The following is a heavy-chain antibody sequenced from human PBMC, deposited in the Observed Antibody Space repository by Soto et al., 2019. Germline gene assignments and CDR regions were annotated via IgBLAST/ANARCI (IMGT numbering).Heavy chain of an antibody. D-gene: IGHD1-20*01. Sequence: QVQLVESGGGVVQPGRSLRLSCAASGFTFSSYGMHWVRQAPGKGLEWVAVISYDGSNKYYADSVNGRFTNSRDNSKNTLYLQMNSLRAEDTAVYYCAKVREPHHNNGMDVWGQGTTVTVSS. CDR3: AKVREPHHNNGMDV. CDR2: ISYDGSNK. V-gene: IGHV3-30*18. CDR1: GFTFSSYG. J-gene: IGHJ6*02.